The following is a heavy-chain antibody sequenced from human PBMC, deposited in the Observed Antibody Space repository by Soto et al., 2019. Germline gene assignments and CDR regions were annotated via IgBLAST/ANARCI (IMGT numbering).Heavy chain of an antibody. CDR1: GFTFSSYG. D-gene: IGHD3-9*01. CDR3: ARDYYDILTGYPAYYFDY. CDR2: IWYDGSNK. J-gene: IGHJ4*02. V-gene: IGHV3-33*01. Sequence: QVQLVESGGGVVQPGRSLRISCAASGFTFSSYGMHWVRPAPGKGLEWVAVIWYDGSNKYSADSVKGRFTISIDNSKNTLYLQMNSLRAEDTAVYYCARDYYDILTGYPAYYFDYWGQGPLVTVSS.